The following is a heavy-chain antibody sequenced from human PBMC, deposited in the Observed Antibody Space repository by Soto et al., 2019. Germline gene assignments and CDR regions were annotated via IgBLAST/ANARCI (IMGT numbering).Heavy chain of an antibody. V-gene: IGHV3-23*01. CDR3: AKDLTIFDRRFQYYFDY. CDR2: ISGSGGST. CDR1: GFTFSSYA. J-gene: IGHJ4*02. Sequence: GGSLRLSCAASGFTFSSYAMSWVRQAPGKGLEWVSAISGSGGSTYYADSVKGRFTISRDNSKNTLYLQMNSLRAEDTAVYYCAKDLTIFDRRFQYYFDYWGQGTLVTV. D-gene: IGHD3-3*01.